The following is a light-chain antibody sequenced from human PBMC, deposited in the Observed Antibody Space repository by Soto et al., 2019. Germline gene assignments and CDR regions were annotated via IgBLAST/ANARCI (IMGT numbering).Light chain of an antibody. Sequence: EIVMTQSRATLSVSPGERATLSCRASQSVGSNLAWYQQKPGQAPRLLIYGASTRVTGIPAKFSGSGSGTEFTLTISSLQSEDFAVYYCQQYNNWPRTFGQGTKVEIK. CDR2: GAS. J-gene: IGKJ1*01. CDR3: QQYNNWPRT. V-gene: IGKV3-15*01. CDR1: QSVGSN.